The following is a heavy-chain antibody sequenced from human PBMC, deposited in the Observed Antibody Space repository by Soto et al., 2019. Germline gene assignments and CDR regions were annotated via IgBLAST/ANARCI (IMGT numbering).Heavy chain of an antibody. J-gene: IGHJ4*02. CDR1: GFPFSSYV. CDR3: AKDSNKYSSSLRGPYFDY. V-gene: IGHV3-23*01. D-gene: IGHD4-4*01. CDR2: ISGGGSNT. Sequence: GGSLRLSCAASGFPFSSYVMSWVRQAPGKGLEWVSGISGGGSNTFYPDSVKGRFTISRDNSKSTLLLQMNSLGAEDTAVYYCAKDSNKYSSSLRGPYFDYWGQGIGVTVSS.